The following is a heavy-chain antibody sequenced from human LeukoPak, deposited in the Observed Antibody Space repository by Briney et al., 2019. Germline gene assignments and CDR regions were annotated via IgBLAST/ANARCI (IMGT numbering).Heavy chain of an antibody. CDR2: ISYDGSNK. CDR3: ARTEWDSHPGSFDI. V-gene: IGHV3-30-3*01. D-gene: IGHD1-26*01. Sequence: PGGSLRLSCAASGFTFSSYAMHWVRQAPGKRLEWVAVISYDGSNKYYAASVKGRFTISRDNAKNSLYLQMNSLRDEDTAVFYCARTEWDSHPGSFDIWGQGTMVTVSS. J-gene: IGHJ3*02. CDR1: GFTFSSYA.